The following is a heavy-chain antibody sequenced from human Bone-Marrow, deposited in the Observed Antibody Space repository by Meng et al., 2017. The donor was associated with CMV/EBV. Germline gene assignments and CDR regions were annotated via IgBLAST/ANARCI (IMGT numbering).Heavy chain of an antibody. V-gene: IGHV3-30-3*01. CDR1: GFTFSSYA. Sequence: QVQLVAAGGGVVQPGRSLRLSCAASGFTFSSYAMHWVRQAPGKGLEWVAVISYDGSNKYYADSVKGRFTISRDNSKNTLYLQMNSLRAEDTAVYYCARGAVGPSGDYWGQGTLVTVSS. CDR3: ARGAVGPSGDY. CDR2: ISYDGSNK. D-gene: IGHD1-26*01. J-gene: IGHJ4*02.